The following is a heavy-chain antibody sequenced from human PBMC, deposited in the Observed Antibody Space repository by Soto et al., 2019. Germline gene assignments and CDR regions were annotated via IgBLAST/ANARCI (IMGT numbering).Heavy chain of an antibody. CDR1: GFTFSSYG. Sequence: QVQLVESGGGVVQPGRSLRLSCAASGFTFSSYGMHWVRQAPGKGLEWVAVISYDGSNKDYADSVKGRFTISRDNSKNTLYLQMNSLRAEDTAVYYCAKVPAGGGIDYWGQGTLVTVSS. J-gene: IGHJ4*02. V-gene: IGHV3-30*18. CDR3: AKVPAGGGIDY. CDR2: ISYDGSNK. D-gene: IGHD3-16*01.